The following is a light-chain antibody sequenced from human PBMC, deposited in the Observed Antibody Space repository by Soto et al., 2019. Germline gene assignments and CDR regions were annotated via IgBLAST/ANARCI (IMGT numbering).Light chain of an antibody. J-gene: IGKJ4*01. CDR1: QSVSSY. CDR3: QQRSNWPLT. V-gene: IGKV3-11*01. CDR2: DAS. Sequence: EIVLTQSPATLSLSPGERATLSCRASQSVSSYLAWYQQKPGQAPRLLIYDASNRATGIPARFSGSGSGTDFTLTSSSLEPEDFEVYSCQQRSNWPLTFGGGTKVEIK.